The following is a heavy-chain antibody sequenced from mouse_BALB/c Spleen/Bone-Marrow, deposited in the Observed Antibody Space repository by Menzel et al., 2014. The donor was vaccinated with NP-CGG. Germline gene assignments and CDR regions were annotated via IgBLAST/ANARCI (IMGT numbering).Heavy chain of an antibody. V-gene: IGHV1-87*01. CDR1: GYTFTSYW. CDR2: IYPGDGDT. Sequence: QVQLQQSGAELARPGASVKLFCKASGYTFTSYWMQWVKQRPGQGLEWIGAIYPGDGDTRNTQKFKGKATLTADKSSSTAYMQLNSLSSDDSAVYYCARNYYYGSSWSAMDYWGQGTSVTVSS. J-gene: IGHJ4*01. CDR3: ARNYYYGSSWSAMDY. D-gene: IGHD1-1*01.